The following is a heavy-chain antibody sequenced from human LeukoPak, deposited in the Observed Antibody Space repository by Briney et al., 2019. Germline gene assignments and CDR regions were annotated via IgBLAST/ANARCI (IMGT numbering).Heavy chain of an antibody. CDR1: GFTVSSNY. V-gene: IGHV3-53*01. J-gene: IGHJ4*02. Sequence: PGGSLRLSCAASGFTVSSNYMSWVRQAPGKGLEWVSVIYSGGNTYYADSVKGRFTISRDNSKNTLYLQMNSLRAEDTAVYYCARDRGDYRFDYWGQGTLVTVSS. D-gene: IGHD4-17*01. CDR2: IYSGGNT. CDR3: ARDRGDYRFDY.